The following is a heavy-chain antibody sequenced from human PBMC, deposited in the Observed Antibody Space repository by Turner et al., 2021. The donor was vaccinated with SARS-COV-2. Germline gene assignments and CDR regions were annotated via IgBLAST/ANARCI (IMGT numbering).Heavy chain of an antibody. CDR1: GGSISTTNHY. Sequence: QLQLQVSGPGLVKPSETLSLTCAVSGGSISTTNHYWGWILQPPVKGLEWIGSISYTGRTFYTPSLKILVTLSMDTSKNHFSLKVTSVTAADMAVYYCARQGGVDYWGQGTLVTVSS. CDR3: ARQGGVDY. J-gene: IGHJ4*02. V-gene: IGHV4-39*01. CDR2: ISYTGRT.